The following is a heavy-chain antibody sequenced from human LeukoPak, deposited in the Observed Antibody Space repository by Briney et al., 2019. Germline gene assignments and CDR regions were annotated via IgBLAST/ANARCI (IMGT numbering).Heavy chain of an antibody. Sequence: GGSLRLSCVASGFTFRSHAMSWVRQAPGKGLEWVSAISGSGGSTYYADSVKGRFTISRDNSKNTLYLQMNSLRAEDTAVYYCARDFTYGSGSYYYMDVWGKGTTVTVSS. CDR2: ISGSGGST. CDR1: GFTFRSHA. V-gene: IGHV3-23*01. D-gene: IGHD3-10*01. CDR3: ARDFTYGSGSYYYMDV. J-gene: IGHJ6*03.